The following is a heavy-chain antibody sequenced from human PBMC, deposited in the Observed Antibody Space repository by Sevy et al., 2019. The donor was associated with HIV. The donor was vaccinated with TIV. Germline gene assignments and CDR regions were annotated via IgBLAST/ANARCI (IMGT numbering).Heavy chain of an antibody. J-gene: IGHJ5*02. D-gene: IGHD5-12*01. CDR3: ARAPPVRSGDDSLNWFDP. Sequence: SETLSLTCTVSGGPISSYYWSWIRQPPGKKLEWIGYIHYSGSTKYNPSLNSRVTMSVDTSKNQFSLKLTSVTAADKAVYYCARAPPVRSGDDSLNWFDPWGQGTLVTVSS. CDR2: IHYSGST. CDR1: GGPISSYY. V-gene: IGHV4-59*01.